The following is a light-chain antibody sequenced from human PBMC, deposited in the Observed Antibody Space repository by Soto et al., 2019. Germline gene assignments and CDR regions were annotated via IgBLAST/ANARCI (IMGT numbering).Light chain of an antibody. Sequence: SYELTQPPSVSVSPGQTASITCSGDKLGNKYACWYQQKPGQSPVVVIYENTKRPSGIPERFSGSNSGNTATLTISGTQAMDEADYYCQAWDSRTVVFGGGTKRTVL. V-gene: IGLV3-1*01. CDR2: ENT. CDR1: KLGNKY. J-gene: IGLJ2*01. CDR3: QAWDSRTVV.